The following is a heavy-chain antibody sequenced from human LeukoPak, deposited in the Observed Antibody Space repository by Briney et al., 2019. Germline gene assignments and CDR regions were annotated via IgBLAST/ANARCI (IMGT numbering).Heavy chain of an antibody. Sequence: ASVKVSCKASGYTFTGYYMHWVQQAPGQGLEWMGWINPNSGGTNYAQKFQGGVTMTRDTSISTAYMELSRLRSDDTAVYYCARVRSGYTPHAFDIWGQGTMVTVSS. J-gene: IGHJ3*02. CDR2: INPNSGGT. CDR1: GYTFTGYY. CDR3: ARVRSGYTPHAFDI. V-gene: IGHV1-2*02. D-gene: IGHD3-22*01.